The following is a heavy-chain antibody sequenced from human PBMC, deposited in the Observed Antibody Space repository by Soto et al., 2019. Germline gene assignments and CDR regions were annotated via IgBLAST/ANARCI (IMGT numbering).Heavy chain of an antibody. D-gene: IGHD3-10*01. Sequence: QLQESVPGLVKPSETLSLTCTVSGDSISSSNYHWGWIRQPPGKGLEWIGSVYYSGSTYYNPSLNSRVTISIDASNNQFSLNLNSVTATDTAVYYCARHRGPTGPNYWGQGTLVTVSS. V-gene: IGHV4-39*01. CDR2: VYYSGST. CDR1: GDSISSSNYH. CDR3: ARHRGPTGPNY. J-gene: IGHJ4*02.